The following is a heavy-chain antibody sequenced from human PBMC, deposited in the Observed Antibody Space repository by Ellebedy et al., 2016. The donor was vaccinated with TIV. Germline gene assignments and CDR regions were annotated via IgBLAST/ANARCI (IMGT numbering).Heavy chain of an antibody. CDR3: ARHHTVERGAIDY. Sequence: MPSETLSLTCTVSGGSISSPSYYRGWIRQPPGKGLEWIGSIYYSGSTYYYPSLKSRVTMSIDTSKNQFSLKLSSVTAADTAVYYRARHHTVERGAIDYWGQGTLVTVSS. V-gene: IGHV4-39*01. D-gene: IGHD1-1*01. J-gene: IGHJ4*02. CDR2: IYYSGST. CDR1: GGSISSPSYY.